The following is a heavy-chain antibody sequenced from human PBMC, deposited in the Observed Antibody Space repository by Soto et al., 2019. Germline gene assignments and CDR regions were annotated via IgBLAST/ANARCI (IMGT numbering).Heavy chain of an antibody. CDR1: GFTFSSYS. V-gene: IGHV3-48*01. Sequence: EVQLVESGGGLVQPGGSLRLSCAASGFTFSSYSMNWVRQAPGKGLEWVSYISSSSSTIYYADSVKGRFTISRDNAKNSLSLQMNSLGAEDTAVYYCARGAYYYDSSGLSYWGQGTLVTVSS. CDR2: ISSSSSTI. J-gene: IGHJ4*02. D-gene: IGHD3-22*01. CDR3: ARGAYYYDSSGLSY.